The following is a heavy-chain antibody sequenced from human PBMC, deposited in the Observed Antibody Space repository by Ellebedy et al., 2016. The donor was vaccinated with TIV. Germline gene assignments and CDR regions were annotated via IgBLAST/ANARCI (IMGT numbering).Heavy chain of an antibody. J-gene: IGHJ4*02. CDR1: GFSFSSYA. D-gene: IGHD3-10*01. V-gene: IGHV3-64D*06. CDR2: ISSDGGST. Sequence: GGSLRLXXSASGFSFSSYAMHWVRQAPGKGLEYLSGISSDGGSTYYADSVEGRFTISRDNSKNTLYLQMSSLRAEDMAVYYCVKGQGYYGSGTYEALDYWGQGTLVTVSS. CDR3: VKGQGYYGSGTYEALDY.